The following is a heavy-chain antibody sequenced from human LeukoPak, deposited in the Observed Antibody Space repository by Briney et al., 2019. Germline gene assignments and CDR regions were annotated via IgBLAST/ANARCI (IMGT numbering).Heavy chain of an antibody. CDR3: ARASVVAGSGLDY. CDR1: GGSISSDGYS. Sequence: SETLSLTCAVSGGSISSDGYSWSWIRQPPGKGLEWIGYIYSSGSTYYNPSLKSRVTISVDRSKNQFSLKLNSVTAADTAVYYCARASVVAGSGLDYWGQGTLVTVSS. CDR2: IYSSGST. V-gene: IGHV4-30-2*01. J-gene: IGHJ4*02. D-gene: IGHD6-19*01.